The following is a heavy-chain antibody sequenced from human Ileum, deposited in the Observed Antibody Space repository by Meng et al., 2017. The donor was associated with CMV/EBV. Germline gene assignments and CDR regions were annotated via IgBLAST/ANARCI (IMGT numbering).Heavy chain of an antibody. CDR2: ISLSTDGII. CDR1: CVSISLWS. J-gene: IGHJ4*02. Sequence: QVQLQQAGLGRGKPSETLSLPCMVSCVSISLWSWSWIRQSAGKKLELIVRISLSTDGIINYNPSLKSRVTMSADMSKNQLSLKLTSMSAADTAVYYCATGGGDFDHWGQGILVTVSS. D-gene: IGHD3-10*01. V-gene: IGHV4-4*07. CDR3: ATGGGDFDH.